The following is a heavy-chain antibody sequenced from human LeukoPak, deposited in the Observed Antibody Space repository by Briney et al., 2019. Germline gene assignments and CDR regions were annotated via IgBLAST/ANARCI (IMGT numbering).Heavy chain of an antibody. V-gene: IGHV4-59*01. J-gene: IGHJ4*02. CDR1: GGSISSYY. CDR3: ARVVSSYSSSWTADY. Sequence: SSETLSLTCTVSGGSISSYYWSWIRQPPGKGLEWIGYIYYSGSTNYNPSLKSRVTISVDTSKNQFSLKLSPVTAADTAVYYCARVVSSYSSSWTADYWGQGTLVTVSS. CDR2: IYYSGST. D-gene: IGHD6-13*01.